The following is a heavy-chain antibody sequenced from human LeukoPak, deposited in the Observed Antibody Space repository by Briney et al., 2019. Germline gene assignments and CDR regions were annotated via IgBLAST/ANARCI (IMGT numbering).Heavy chain of an antibody. D-gene: IGHD3-10*01. J-gene: IGHJ6*03. V-gene: IGHV1-18*01. CDR2: ISAYNGNT. CDR3: ARDIAPVWFGELFYYYYYMDV. CDR1: GYTFTSYG. Sequence: ASVKVSCKASGYTFTSYGISWVRQAPGQGLEWMGWISAYNGNTNYAQKLQGRVTMTTDTSTSTAYMELRSLRSDDTAVYYCARDIAPVWFGELFYYYYYMDVWGKGTTVTVSS.